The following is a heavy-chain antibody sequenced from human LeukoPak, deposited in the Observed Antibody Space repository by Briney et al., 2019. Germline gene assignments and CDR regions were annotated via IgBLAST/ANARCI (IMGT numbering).Heavy chain of an antibody. CDR1: GYTFTSYG. J-gene: IGHJ4*02. V-gene: IGHV1-18*01. Sequence: ASVKVSCKASGYTFTSYGITWVRQAPGQGLEWMGRISGNNGNTNYAQKFQGRVTMTTDTSTSTAYMELRSLRSDDTAVYYCARTPALIVVVVDYWGQGTLVTVSS. CDR2: ISGNNGNT. CDR3: ARTPALIVVVVDY. D-gene: IGHD3-22*01.